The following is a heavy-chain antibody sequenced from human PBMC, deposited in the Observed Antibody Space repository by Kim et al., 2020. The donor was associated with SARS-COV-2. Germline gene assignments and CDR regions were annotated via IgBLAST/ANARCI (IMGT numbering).Heavy chain of an antibody. CDR3: AKDALPYCGGDCYSGGVGNWIDP. CDR1: GFTFSSYG. J-gene: IGHJ5*02. V-gene: IGHV3-33*06. D-gene: IGHD2-21*01. Sequence: GGSLRLSCAASGFTFSSYGMHWVRQAPGKGLEWVAVIWYDGSNKYYADSVKGRFTISRDNSKNTLYLQMNSLRAEDTAVYYCAKDALPYCGGDCYSGGVGNWIDPWGQGTLVTVSS. CDR2: IWYDGSNK.